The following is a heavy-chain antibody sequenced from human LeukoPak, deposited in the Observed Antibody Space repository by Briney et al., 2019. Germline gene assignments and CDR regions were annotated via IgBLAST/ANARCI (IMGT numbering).Heavy chain of an antibody. J-gene: IGHJ4*02. D-gene: IGHD6-6*01. CDR1: GFTFSSYA. Sequence: AGGSLRLSCAASGFTFSSYAMSWVRQAPGKGLEWVSAISGSGGSTYYADSVKGRFTISRDNSKNTLYLQMNSLRAEDTAVYYCAKGPEYSSSPFDYWGQGTLVTVSS. CDR3: AKGPEYSSSPFDY. CDR2: ISGSGGST. V-gene: IGHV3-23*01.